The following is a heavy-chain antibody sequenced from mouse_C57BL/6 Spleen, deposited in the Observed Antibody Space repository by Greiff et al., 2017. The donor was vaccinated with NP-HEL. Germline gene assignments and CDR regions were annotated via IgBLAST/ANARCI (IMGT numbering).Heavy chain of an antibody. D-gene: IGHD2-12*01. V-gene: IGHV1-69*01. CDR3: ARLREYAMDY. CDR2: IDPSDSYT. Sequence: QVQLQQPGAELVKPGASVKLSCKASGYTFTSYWMHWVKQRPGQGLEWIGEIDPSDSYTNYNQKFKGKSTLTVDKSSSTAYMQLSSLTSEDSAVYYCARLREYAMDYWGQGTSVTVSS. CDR1: GYTFTSYW. J-gene: IGHJ4*01.